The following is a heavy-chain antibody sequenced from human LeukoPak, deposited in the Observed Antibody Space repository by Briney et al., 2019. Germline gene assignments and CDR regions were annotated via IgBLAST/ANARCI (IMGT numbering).Heavy chain of an antibody. D-gene: IGHD3-10*01. V-gene: IGHV3-33*01. CDR3: ARGAYGSGTYHDFDI. J-gene: IGHJ3*02. Sequence: GGSLRLSCAASGFTFSSYGMHWVRQAPGKGLEWVAVIWYDGSNKYYVDSVKGRFTISRDNSKSTLYLQMNSLRAEDTAVYYCARGAYGSGTYHDFDIWGQGTMVTVAS. CDR2: IWYDGSNK. CDR1: GFTFSSYG.